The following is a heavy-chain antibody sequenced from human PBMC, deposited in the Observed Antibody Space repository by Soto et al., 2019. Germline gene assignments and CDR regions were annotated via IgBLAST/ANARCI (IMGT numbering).Heavy chain of an antibody. Sequence: EVQVVESGGGLVQPGGSLRLSCAASGFTFSTYWMHWVRQAPGKGLVWVSRINNDGSSTTYADSVKGRFTISRDNAKNTLYLQMNSLIAEDTAVYYCARDRGTGWYYFDYWGQGTLVTVSS. CDR2: INNDGSST. V-gene: IGHV3-74*01. CDR3: ARDRGTGWYYFDY. J-gene: IGHJ4*02. CDR1: GFTFSTYW. D-gene: IGHD6-19*01.